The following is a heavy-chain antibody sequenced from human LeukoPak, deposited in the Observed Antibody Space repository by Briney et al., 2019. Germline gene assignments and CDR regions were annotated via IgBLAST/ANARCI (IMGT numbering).Heavy chain of an antibody. Sequence: GGSLRLSCAASGFTFNSHWMSWVRQAPGRGLEWVATIKPDGSAKYYVDSVKGLFTISRDNAKNSLYLQMNSLRVEDTAVYYCARYTSSSSFDYWGQGTLVTVSS. CDR2: IKPDGSAK. D-gene: IGHD6-6*01. CDR3: ARYTSSSSFDY. V-gene: IGHV3-7*01. CDR1: GFTFNSHW. J-gene: IGHJ4*02.